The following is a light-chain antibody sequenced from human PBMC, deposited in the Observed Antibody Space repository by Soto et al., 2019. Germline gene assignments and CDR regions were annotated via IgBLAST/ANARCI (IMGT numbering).Light chain of an antibody. J-gene: IGKJ5*01. CDR3: QQDNSYSIT. CDR2: DAS. V-gene: IGKV1-5*01. CDR1: QSISSW. Sequence: DIQMTKSPSTLSASVDDRVTITCRASQSISSWLAWYQQKPGKAPKLLIYDASSLESGVPSRFSGSGSGTEFTLTISSLQPDDFATYYCQQDNSYSITFGQGTRLEIK.